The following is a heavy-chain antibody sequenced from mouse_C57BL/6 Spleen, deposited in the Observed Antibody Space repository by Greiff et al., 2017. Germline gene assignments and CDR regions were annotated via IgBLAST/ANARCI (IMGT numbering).Heavy chain of an antibody. CDR2: INPNNGGT. J-gene: IGHJ4*01. D-gene: IGHD2-5*01. CDR1: GYTFTDYN. Sequence: VQLQQPGPELVKPGASVKIPCKASGYTFTDYNMDWVKQSHGKSLEWIGDINPNNGGTIYNQKFKGKATLTVDKSSSTAYMELRSLTSEDTAVYYCARWRLSIVTGYAMDYWGQGTSVTVSS. V-gene: IGHV1-18*01. CDR3: ARWRLSIVTGYAMDY.